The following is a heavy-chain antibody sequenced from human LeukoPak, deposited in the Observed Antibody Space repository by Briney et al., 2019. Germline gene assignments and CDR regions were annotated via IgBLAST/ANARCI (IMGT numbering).Heavy chain of an antibody. CDR3: AKGGSSWSEFDY. D-gene: IGHD6-13*01. V-gene: IGHV3-23*01. Sequence: GGSLRLSCAASGFTVSSNYMSWVRQAPGKGLEWVSGISASGGLTYYADSVKGRFTISRDNSKNTLHLQMNSLRDDDTAVYYCAKGGSSWSEFDYWGQGTLVTVSS. CDR2: ISASGGLT. J-gene: IGHJ4*02. CDR1: GFTVSSNY.